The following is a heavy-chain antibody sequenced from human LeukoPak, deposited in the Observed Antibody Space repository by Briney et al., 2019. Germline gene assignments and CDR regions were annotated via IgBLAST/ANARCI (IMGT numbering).Heavy chain of an antibody. CDR2: IIPIFGTA. J-gene: IGHJ4*02. V-gene: IGHV1-69*05. CDR1: GGTFSSYA. Sequence: SVKVSCKASGGTFSSYAISWVRRAPGQGLEWMGGIIPIFGTANYAQKFQGRVTITTDESTSTAYMELSSLRSEDTAVYYCARSIAVAGTSYYFDCWGQGTLVTVSS. CDR3: ARSIAVAGTSYYFDC. D-gene: IGHD6-19*01.